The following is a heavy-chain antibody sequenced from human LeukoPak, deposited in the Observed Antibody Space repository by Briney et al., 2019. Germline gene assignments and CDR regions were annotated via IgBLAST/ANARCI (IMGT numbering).Heavy chain of an antibody. CDR1: GFTFSSYE. CDR2: ISSSSSTI. J-gene: IGHJ4*02. D-gene: IGHD3-16*01. CDR3: ARGSGGAFGVVMVDY. Sequence: GGSLRLSCAASGFTFSSYEMNWVRQAPGKGLEWVSYISSSSSTIYYADSVKGRFTISRDNAKNSLYLQMHSLRAEDTAVYYCARGSGGAFGVVMVDYWGQGTLVTVSS. V-gene: IGHV3-48*03.